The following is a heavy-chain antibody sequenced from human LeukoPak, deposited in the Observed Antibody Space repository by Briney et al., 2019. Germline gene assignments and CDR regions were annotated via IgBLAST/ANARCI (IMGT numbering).Heavy chain of an antibody. V-gene: IGHV1-58*02. Sequence: TSVKVSCKASGFTFTSSAMQWVRQARGQRLEWIGWIVVGSGNTNYAQKFQERVTITRDMSTSTVYMKLGSLRSEDTAVYYCARGFLGNGYNIYYFDYWGQGTLVTVSS. J-gene: IGHJ4*02. D-gene: IGHD5-24*01. CDR2: IVVGSGNT. CDR1: GFTFTSSA. CDR3: ARGFLGNGYNIYYFDY.